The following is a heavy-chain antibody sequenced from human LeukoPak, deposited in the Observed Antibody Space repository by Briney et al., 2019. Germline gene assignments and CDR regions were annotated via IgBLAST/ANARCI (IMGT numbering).Heavy chain of an antibody. CDR1: GFTFSSYS. Sequence: GGSLRLSCAASGFTFSSYSMNWVRQAPGKGREWVSSISSSSSYIYYADSVKGRFTISRDNAKNSLYLQMNSLRAEDTAVYYCARDWRVGASVDAFDIWGQGTMVTVSS. CDR3: ARDWRVGASVDAFDI. J-gene: IGHJ3*02. D-gene: IGHD1-26*01. CDR2: ISSSSSYI. V-gene: IGHV3-21*01.